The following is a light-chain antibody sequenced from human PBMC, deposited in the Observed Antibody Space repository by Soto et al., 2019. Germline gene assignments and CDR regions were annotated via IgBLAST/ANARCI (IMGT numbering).Light chain of an antibody. V-gene: IGLV2-23*01. CDR3: CSFASNSPLV. CDR2: EAS. CDR1: SSDVGSYNL. Sequence: QSALTQPASLSVSPGQSITISCTGSSSDVGSYNLVSWYQQYPGKEPRLLIYEASKRPSGVSDRFSASKSGVTASLTISGLHSEDEADYYCCSFASNSPLVFGGGTKLTVL. J-gene: IGLJ3*02.